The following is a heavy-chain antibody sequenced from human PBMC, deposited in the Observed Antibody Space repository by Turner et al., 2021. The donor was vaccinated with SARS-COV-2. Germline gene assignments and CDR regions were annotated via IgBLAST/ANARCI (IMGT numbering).Heavy chain of an antibody. V-gene: IGHV1-18*01. J-gene: IGHJ6*02. CDR3: ARDYGSGSYGHYYGMDV. Sequence: HVQLVQSGAEVKKPGASVKVSCKASGYTFTSYGFSWVRQAPGQGLEWMGWISAYNGNTNYAQKVQGRVTMTTDTSTSTTYMEMRSLRSNDTAVYYWARDYGSGSYGHYYGMDVWGQGTTVTVSS. D-gene: IGHD3-10*01. CDR2: ISAYNGNT. CDR1: GYTFTSYG.